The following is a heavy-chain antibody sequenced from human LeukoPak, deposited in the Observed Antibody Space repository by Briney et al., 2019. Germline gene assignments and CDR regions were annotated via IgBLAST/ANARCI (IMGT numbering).Heavy chain of an antibody. J-gene: IGHJ4*02. Sequence: GGSLRLSCAASGFIVSSNYMSWGRQAPGKGLEWGAVIYSGGTTYYADSVKGRFTISRDNSKNTLYLQMNSLRTEDTALYYCARGGYSGISYVGYYFAYWGQGTLVTVSS. CDR2: IYSGGTT. D-gene: IGHD1-26*01. V-gene: IGHV3-53*01. CDR1: GFIVSSNY. CDR3: ARGGYSGISYVGYYFAY.